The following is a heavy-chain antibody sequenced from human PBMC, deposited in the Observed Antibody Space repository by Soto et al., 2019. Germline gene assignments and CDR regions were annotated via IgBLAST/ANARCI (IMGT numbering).Heavy chain of an antibody. CDR3: ARLEGLATISYYFDF. J-gene: IGHJ4*02. CDR1: GDSINSDKYY. Sequence: SETLSLTCVVSGDSINSDKYYWGWIRQPPGKGLEWIGSIYFRGNTYYNPSLQTRVTISLDKSKSQFSLKLNSVTAADSAVYFCARLEGLATISYYFDFWGQGALVTVSS. CDR2: IYFRGNT. V-gene: IGHV4-39*01. D-gene: IGHD3-9*01.